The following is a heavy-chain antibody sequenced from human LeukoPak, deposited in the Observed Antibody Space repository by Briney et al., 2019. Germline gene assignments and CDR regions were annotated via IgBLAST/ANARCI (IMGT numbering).Heavy chain of an antibody. CDR3: ATTFDYHTGTYLNVFDV. CDR2: IYYSGST. CDR1: GGSISSSSYY. Sequence: SETLSLTCTVSGGSISSSSYYWGWIRQPPGKGLEWIGSIYYSGSTYYNPSLKSRVTISVDTSKNQFSLKLSSVTAADTAVYYCATTFDYHTGTYLNVFDVWGQGTMVTVSS. V-gene: IGHV4-39*01. J-gene: IGHJ3*01. D-gene: IGHD3-16*01.